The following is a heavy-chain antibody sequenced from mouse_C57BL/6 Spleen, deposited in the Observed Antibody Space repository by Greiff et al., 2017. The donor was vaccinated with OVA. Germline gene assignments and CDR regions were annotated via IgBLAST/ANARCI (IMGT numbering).Heavy chain of an antibody. Sequence: QVQLKESGAELARPGASVKLSCKASGYTFTSYGISWVKQRTGQGLEWIGEIYPRSGNTYYNEKFKGKATLTADKSSSTAYMELRSLTSEDSAVYFCAREGLLLLDYWGQGTTLTVSS. V-gene: IGHV1-81*01. CDR1: GYTFTSYG. CDR2: IYPRSGNT. CDR3: AREGLLLLDY. J-gene: IGHJ2*01. D-gene: IGHD1-1*01.